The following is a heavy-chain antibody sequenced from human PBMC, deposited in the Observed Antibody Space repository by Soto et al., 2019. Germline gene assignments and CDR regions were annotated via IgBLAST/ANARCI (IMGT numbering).Heavy chain of an antibody. Sequence: PGESLKISCKGSGYRFSSQWISWVRQMPGKGLEWMGRIDPSDSYTSYSPSFQGHVTISTDNSISTAYLQWSSLKASDTAMYYCARHGKSAVITKTYCMDVWGQGTTVIVSS. V-gene: IGHV5-10-1*01. D-gene: IGHD6-19*01. J-gene: IGHJ6*02. CDR1: GYRFSSQW. CDR3: ARHGKSAVITKTYCMDV. CDR2: IDPSDSYT.